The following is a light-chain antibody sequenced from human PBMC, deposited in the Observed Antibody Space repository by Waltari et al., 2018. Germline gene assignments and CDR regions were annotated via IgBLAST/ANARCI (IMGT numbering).Light chain of an antibody. CDR2: DVT. J-gene: IGLJ3*02. CDR3: CSYAGSGTWV. Sequence: QSALTQPASVSGSPGQSITISCTGTSSDIGYYNLVSWYQHLPGKAPKVMIYDVTKRPSGVSNRFSGSNSGNTASLTISGVQAEDEGHYYCCSYAGSGTWVFGGGTKLTVL. V-gene: IGLV2-23*02. CDR1: SSDIGYYNL.